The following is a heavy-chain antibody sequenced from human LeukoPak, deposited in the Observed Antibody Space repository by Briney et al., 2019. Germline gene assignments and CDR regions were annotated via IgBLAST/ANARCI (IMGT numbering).Heavy chain of an antibody. CDR1: GFNFQSFS. CDR3: VRGGQGRDDYFDY. Sequence: GGSLRLSCAASGFNFQSFSMNWVRQSPGKGPEWISYIGGGGDATYYVDSVRGRFIISRDNAKNSVYLQMNSLRVEDTAVYYCVRGGQGRDDYFDYWGKGTLVTVSS. V-gene: IGHV3-48*03. D-gene: IGHD3-16*01. CDR2: IGGGGDAT. J-gene: IGHJ4*02.